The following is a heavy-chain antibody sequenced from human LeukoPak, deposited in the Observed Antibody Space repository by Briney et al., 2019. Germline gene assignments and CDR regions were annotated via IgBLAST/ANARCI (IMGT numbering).Heavy chain of an antibody. CDR3: AKDRGSITIFGVVAPHFDY. Sequence: PGGSLRLSRAASGFTFSSYAMSWVRQAPGKGLEWVSAISGSGGSTYYADSVKGRFTISRDNSKNTLYLQMNSLRAEDTAVYYCAKDRGSITIFGVVAPHFDYWGQGTLVTVSS. J-gene: IGHJ4*02. CDR1: GFTFSSYA. V-gene: IGHV3-23*01. D-gene: IGHD3-3*01. CDR2: ISGSGGST.